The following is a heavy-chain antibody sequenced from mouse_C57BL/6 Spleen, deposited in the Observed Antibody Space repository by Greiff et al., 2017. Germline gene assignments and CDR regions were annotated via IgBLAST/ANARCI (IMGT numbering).Heavy chain of an antibody. CDR1: GYAFSSSW. CDR2: IYPGDGDT. D-gene: IGHD1-1*01. V-gene: IGHV1-82*01. J-gene: IGHJ4*01. CDR3: AKIPLPYYYGSSPYAMDY. Sequence: QVHVKQSGPELVKPGASVKISCKASGYAFSSSWMNWVKQRPGKGLEWIGRIYPGDGDTNYNGKFKGKATLTADKSSSTAYMQLSSLTSEDSAVYFCAKIPLPYYYGSSPYAMDYWGQGTSVTVSS.